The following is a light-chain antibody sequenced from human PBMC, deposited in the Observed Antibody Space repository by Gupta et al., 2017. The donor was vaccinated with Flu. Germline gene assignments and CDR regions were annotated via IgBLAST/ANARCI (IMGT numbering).Light chain of an antibody. CDR1: SSNIGAGYG. V-gene: IGLV1-40*01. CDR2: ANT. J-gene: IGLJ1*01. Sequence: VTISCTGSSSNIGAGYGVYWYQQLPGTAPKLLFFANTNRPSGVPGRFSDSKSGTSASLAITGLQAEDEADYYCQSYDSSRSAWVFGSGTKVTVL. CDR3: QSYDSSRSAWV.